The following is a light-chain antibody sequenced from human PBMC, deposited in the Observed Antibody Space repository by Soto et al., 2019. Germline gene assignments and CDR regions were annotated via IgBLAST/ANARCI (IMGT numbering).Light chain of an antibody. Sequence: DIQMTQSPSTLSASLGDRVTITCRASQSISSWLAWYQQKPGKAPKLLIYDASSLESGVPSRFSGSGSGTEFTLTISSLQPDDFATYYCQQYKSYSCTFGQGTKLEIK. CDR3: QQYKSYSCT. CDR2: DAS. V-gene: IGKV1-5*01. J-gene: IGKJ2*02. CDR1: QSISSW.